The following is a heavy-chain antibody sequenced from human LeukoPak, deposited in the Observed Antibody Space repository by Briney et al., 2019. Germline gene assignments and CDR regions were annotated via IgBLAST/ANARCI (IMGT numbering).Heavy chain of an antibody. CDR3: TRHLEHSGYENYYYYYMDV. Sequence: PGGSLRLSCAASGFTFSDAYMSWVRQAPGKGLEWVGRIKSKTHGGATDYAAPVKGRFTISRDDSKNTAYLQMNSLKTEDTAVYYCTRHLEHSGYENYYYYYMDVWGKGTTVTISS. CDR2: IKSKTHGGAT. CDR1: GFTFSDAY. J-gene: IGHJ6*03. D-gene: IGHD5-12*01. V-gene: IGHV3-15*01.